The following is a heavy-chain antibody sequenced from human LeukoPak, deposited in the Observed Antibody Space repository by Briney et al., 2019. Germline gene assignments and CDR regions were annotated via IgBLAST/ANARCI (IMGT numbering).Heavy chain of an antibody. Sequence: ASVKVSCKASGYTFTGYYVNWVLQVPGQGLEWVGWINPDSGGANYAQKFQGRVTMARDTSISTAYMELSRLRSDDTAVYYCAIHYGSGSFYKTWGQGTLVTVSS. V-gene: IGHV1-2*02. D-gene: IGHD3-10*01. CDR3: AIHYGSGSFYKT. CDR2: INPDSGGA. J-gene: IGHJ5*02. CDR1: GYTFTGYY.